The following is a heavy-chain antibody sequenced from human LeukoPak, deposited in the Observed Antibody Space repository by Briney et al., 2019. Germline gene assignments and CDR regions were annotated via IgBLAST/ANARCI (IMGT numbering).Heavy chain of an antibody. J-gene: IGHJ4*02. CDR2: ISSNGGST. D-gene: IGHD6-13*01. Sequence: GGSLRLSCAASGFSFDDYGMSWVRQAPGKGLEYVSAISSNGGSTYYANSVKGRFTISRDNSKNTLYLQMGSLRAEDMAVYYCARGGPRIAAAAVYWGQGTLVTVSS. CDR3: ARGGPRIAAAAVY. CDR1: GFSFDDYG. V-gene: IGHV3-64*01.